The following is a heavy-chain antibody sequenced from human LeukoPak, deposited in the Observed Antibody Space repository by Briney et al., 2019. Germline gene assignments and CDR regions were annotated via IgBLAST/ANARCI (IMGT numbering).Heavy chain of an antibody. CDR1: GYTFTDYY. V-gene: IGHV1-2*02. CDR2: IDPNSGGT. D-gene: IGHD4-23*01. Sequence: ASVKVSCKASGYTFTDYYMHWVRQAPGQGLEWMAWIDPNSGGTNYAQKFQGRVTMTRDTSISTAYMELSRLTSDDTAVYYCARGNYGGNSYDAFDIWGQGTMVTVSS. J-gene: IGHJ3*02. CDR3: ARGNYGGNSYDAFDI.